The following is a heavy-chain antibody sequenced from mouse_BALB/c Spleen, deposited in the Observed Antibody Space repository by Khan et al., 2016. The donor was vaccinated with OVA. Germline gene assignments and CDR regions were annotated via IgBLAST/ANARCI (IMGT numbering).Heavy chain of an antibody. Sequence: QIQLVQSGPELKKPGETVKISCKAAGYTFTDYSMHWVKQAPGKGLKWMGWINTETGEPTYADDFKGRFAFSLETSASTAYLQINNLKNEDTATXGGARGGGSYAMDYWDQGTSVTVSS. CDR1: GYTFTDYS. V-gene: IGHV9-2-1*01. CDR3: ARGGGSYAMDY. J-gene: IGHJ4*01. CDR2: INTETGEP.